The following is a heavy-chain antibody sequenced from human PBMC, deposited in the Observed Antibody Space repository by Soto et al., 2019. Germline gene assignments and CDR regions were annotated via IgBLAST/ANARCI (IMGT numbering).Heavy chain of an antibody. CDR2: ISWNGGNI. J-gene: IGHJ4*02. D-gene: IGHD6-6*01. Sequence: EVQLVESGGGLVQPGRSLRLSCAASGFTFDDYAMHWVRQAPGKDLEWVSGISWNGGNIGYADSVKGRFTISRDNAKNSLFLQMNSLRADDTALYFCAKDIYSSSSGQDYWGQGTPVTVSS. CDR1: GFTFDDYA. CDR3: AKDIYSSSSGQDY. V-gene: IGHV3-9*01.